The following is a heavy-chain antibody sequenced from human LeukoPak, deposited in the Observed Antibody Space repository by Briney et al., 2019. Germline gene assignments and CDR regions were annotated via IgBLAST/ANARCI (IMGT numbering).Heavy chain of an antibody. CDR3: ARDSRTVTTHWSFDL. V-gene: IGHV3-21*01. D-gene: IGHD4-17*01. Sequence: GASLRLSCAASGFTFSSYSMNWVRQAPGKGLEWVSSISTGSRNVYYADSVKGRFTISRDNAKNSLYLQMNSLRVEDTAVFYCARDSRTVTTHWSFDLWGRGTLVTVSS. J-gene: IGHJ2*01. CDR1: GFTFSSYS. CDR2: ISTGSRNV.